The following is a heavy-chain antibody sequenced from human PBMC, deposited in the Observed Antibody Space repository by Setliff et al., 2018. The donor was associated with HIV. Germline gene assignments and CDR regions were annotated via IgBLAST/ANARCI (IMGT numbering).Heavy chain of an antibody. J-gene: IGHJ4*02. V-gene: IGHV3-23*01. CDR2: ISGSGYP. D-gene: IGHD3-9*01. CDR3: AKTSNTGYLFCSDY. CDR1: GFTFSTYA. Sequence: GGSLRLSCVASGFTFSTYAINWVRLAPGKGLEWVSSISGSGYPYYADSVKGRFTISRDNSKNTLFLQMDSLRAEDTAVYYCAKTSNTGYLFCSDYWGQGTLVTVSS.